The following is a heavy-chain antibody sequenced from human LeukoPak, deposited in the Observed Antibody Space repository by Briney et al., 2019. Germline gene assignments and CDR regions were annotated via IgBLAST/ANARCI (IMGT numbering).Heavy chain of an antibody. V-gene: IGHV4-61*02. CDR3: ARYSYNYYDSSGYYDDAFDI. Sequence: SETLSLTCTVSGCSISSGSYYWSWLRQPAGMGLEWIGRICTSGSTNYNPSLKSRVTISVDTSKNQFSLKLSSVTAADTAVYYCARYSYNYYDSSGYYDDAFDIWGQGTMVTVSS. J-gene: IGHJ3*02. CDR1: GCSISSGSYY. D-gene: IGHD3-22*01. CDR2: ICTSGST.